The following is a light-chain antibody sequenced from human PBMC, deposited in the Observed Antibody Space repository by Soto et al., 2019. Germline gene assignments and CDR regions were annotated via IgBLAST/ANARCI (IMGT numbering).Light chain of an antibody. CDR2: EVS. CDR3: SSYTGSATLVV. J-gene: IGLJ3*02. Sequence: QSALTQPASESGSPGQSITISCTGTSSDVGGNKYVSWYQQHPGKAPKLITYEVSNRPSGVSNRFSGSKSGNTASLTISGLQAEDEADYYCSSYTGSATLVVFGGGTKFTVL. V-gene: IGLV2-14*01. CDR1: SSDVGGNKY.